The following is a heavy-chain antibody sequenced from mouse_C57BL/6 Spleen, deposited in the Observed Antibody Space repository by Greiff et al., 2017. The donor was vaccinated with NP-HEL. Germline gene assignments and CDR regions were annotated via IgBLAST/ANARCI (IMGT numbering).Heavy chain of an antibody. D-gene: IGHD2-2*01. V-gene: IGHV1-55*01. CDR1: GYTFTSYW. CDR3: ARRGFLYYGYDYYAMDY. Sequence: QVQLQQPGAELVKPGASVKMSCKASGYTFTSYWITWVKQRPGQGLEWIGDIYPGSGSTNYNEKFKSKATLTVDTSSSTAYMQLSSLTSEDSAVYYCARRGFLYYGYDYYAMDYWGQGTSVTVSS. CDR2: IYPGSGST. J-gene: IGHJ4*01.